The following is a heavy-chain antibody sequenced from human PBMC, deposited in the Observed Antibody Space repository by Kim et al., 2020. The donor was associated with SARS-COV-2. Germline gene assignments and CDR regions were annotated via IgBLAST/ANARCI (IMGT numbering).Heavy chain of an antibody. Sequence: SETLSLTCAVYGGSFSGYYWSWIRQPPGKGLEWIGEINHSGSTNYNPSLKSRVTISVDTSKNQFSLKLSSVTAADTAVYYCALYLGAKRYFDYWGQGTLVTVSS. J-gene: IGHJ4*02. D-gene: IGHD3-16*01. CDR3: ALYLGAKRYFDY. V-gene: IGHV4-34*01. CDR1: GGSFSGYY. CDR2: INHSGST.